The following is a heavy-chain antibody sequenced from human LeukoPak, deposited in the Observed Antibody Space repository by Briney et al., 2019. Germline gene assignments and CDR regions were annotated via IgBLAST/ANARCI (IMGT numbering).Heavy chain of an antibody. V-gene: IGHV1-2*02. Sequence: ASVKVSCKASGYTFTGYYMHWVRQAPGQRLEWMGWINPNSGGTNYAQKFQGRVTMTRDTSISTAYMELSRLRSDDTAVYYCARDIPQYSGIIGYAFDIWGQGTMVTVSS. CDR1: GYTFTGYY. CDR2: INPNSGGT. J-gene: IGHJ3*02. D-gene: IGHD1-26*01. CDR3: ARDIPQYSGIIGYAFDI.